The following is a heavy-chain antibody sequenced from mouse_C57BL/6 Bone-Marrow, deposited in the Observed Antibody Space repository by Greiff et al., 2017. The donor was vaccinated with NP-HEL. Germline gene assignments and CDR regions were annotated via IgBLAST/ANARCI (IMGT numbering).Heavy chain of an antibody. CDR1: GYTFTDYN. J-gene: IGHJ1*03. CDR2: INPNNGGT. Sequence: EVQLQQSGPELVKPGASVKIPCKASGYTFTDYNMDWVKQSHGKSLEWIGDINPNNGGTIYNQKFKGKATLTVDKSSSTAYMELRSLTSEDTAVYYCARTIYGSSSYWYFDVWGTGTTVTVSS. D-gene: IGHD1-1*01. CDR3: ARTIYGSSSYWYFDV. V-gene: IGHV1-18*01.